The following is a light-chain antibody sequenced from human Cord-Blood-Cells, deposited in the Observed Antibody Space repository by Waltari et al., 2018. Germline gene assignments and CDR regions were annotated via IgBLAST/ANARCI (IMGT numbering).Light chain of an antibody. CDR2: AAS. V-gene: IGKV1-39*01. CDR3: QQSYSTLSWT. CDR1: QSISSY. J-gene: IGKJ1*01. Sequence: DIQMTQSPSSLSASVGSRVTITCRASQSISSYLNWYQQKPGKAPKLLIYAASSLQSGVPARFSGSGSGTDCTLTISSLQPEDFATYYCQQSYSTLSWTFGQGTKVEIK.